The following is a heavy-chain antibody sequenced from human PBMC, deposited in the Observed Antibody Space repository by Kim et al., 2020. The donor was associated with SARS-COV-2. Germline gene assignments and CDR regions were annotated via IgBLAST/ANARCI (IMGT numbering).Heavy chain of an antibody. D-gene: IGHD3-3*01. CDR2: DESNI. CDR3: ARSVFDY. Sequence: DESNIMYEDSGKGRLSITRNNTKNTLYLQMNSMRAEEMYVYYCARSVFDYWGQGTLVTVSS. V-gene: IGHV3-74*03. J-gene: IGHJ4*02.